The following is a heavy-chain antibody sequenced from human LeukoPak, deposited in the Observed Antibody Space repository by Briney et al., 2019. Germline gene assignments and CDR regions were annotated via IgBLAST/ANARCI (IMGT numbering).Heavy chain of an antibody. CDR1: GGSISSYY. J-gene: IGHJ4*02. D-gene: IGHD1-1*01. V-gene: IGHV4-59*01. CDR2: IYYSAST. Sequence: PSETLSLTCTVSGGSISSYYWSWIRQPPGKGLEWIGYIYYSASTNYNPSLKSRVTISVDTSKNQFSLKVSSVTAADTAVYYCARGNWYLDYWGQGTLVTVSS. CDR3: ARGNWYLDY.